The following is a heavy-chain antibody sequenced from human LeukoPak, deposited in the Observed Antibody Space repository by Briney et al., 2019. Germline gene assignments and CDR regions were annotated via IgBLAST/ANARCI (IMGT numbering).Heavy chain of an antibody. CDR2: IIPIFGTA. D-gene: IGHD6-13*01. CDR1: GGTFSSYA. Sequence: SVKVSCKASGGTFSSYAISWVRQAPGQGLEWMGGIIPIFGTANYAQKFQGRVTITADKSTSTAYMELSSLRAEDTAVYYCAKDYIAAAGNNWFDPWGQGTLVTVSS. V-gene: IGHV1-69*06. CDR3: AKDYIAAAGNNWFDP. J-gene: IGHJ5*02.